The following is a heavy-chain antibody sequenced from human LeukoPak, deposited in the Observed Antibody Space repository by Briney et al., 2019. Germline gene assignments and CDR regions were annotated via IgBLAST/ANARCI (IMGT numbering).Heavy chain of an antibody. J-gene: IGHJ3*02. CDR3: ARAGPYGSGSSDAFDI. Sequence: ASVKVSCKASGYTFTSYGISWVRQAPGQGLEWMGWISAYNGNTNYAQKFQGRVTMTRNTSISTAYMELSSLRSEDTAVYYCARAGPYGSGSSDAFDIWGQGTMVTVSS. D-gene: IGHD3-10*01. CDR1: GYTFTSYG. V-gene: IGHV1-18*01. CDR2: ISAYNGNT.